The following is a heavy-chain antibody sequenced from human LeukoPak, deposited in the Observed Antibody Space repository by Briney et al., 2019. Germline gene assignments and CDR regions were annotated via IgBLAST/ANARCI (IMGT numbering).Heavy chain of an antibody. CDR3: ARHGRIAVAGTFDY. V-gene: IGHV4-59*08. D-gene: IGHD6-19*01. CDR2: IYYSGST. J-gene: IGHJ4*02. Sequence: PSETLSLTCTVSGGSISSYYWSWIRQPPGKGLEGIGYIYYSGSTNYNPSLKSRVTISVDTSKNQFSLQLSSVTAADTAVYYCARHGRIAVAGTFDYWGQGTLVTVSS. CDR1: GGSISSYY.